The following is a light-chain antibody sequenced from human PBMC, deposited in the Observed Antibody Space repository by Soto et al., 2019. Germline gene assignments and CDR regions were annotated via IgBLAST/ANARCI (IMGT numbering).Light chain of an antibody. Sequence: EIVLTQSPATLYLSPGERAALSCRASQSVSSYLAWYQQKPGQAPRLLIYDASKRATGIPARFSGSGSGTDITLTMSRLEPEDFAVYFCQQRSNWPSTFGGGTKVVI. CDR2: DAS. CDR1: QSVSSY. V-gene: IGKV3-11*01. J-gene: IGKJ4*01. CDR3: QQRSNWPST.